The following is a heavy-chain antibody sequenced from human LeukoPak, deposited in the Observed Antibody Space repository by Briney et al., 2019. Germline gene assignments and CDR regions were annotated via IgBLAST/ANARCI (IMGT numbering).Heavy chain of an antibody. CDR3: GRGHWGLDY. J-gene: IGHJ4*02. V-gene: IGHV3-48*04. CDR1: GFTFSSYS. CDR2: ISSSGSTI. Sequence: GGSLRLSCAASGFTFSSYSMNWVRQAPGKGLEWVSYISSSGSTIYYADSVKGRFTTSRDNAMSSLYLQMNSLRAEDTAVYYCGRGHWGLDYWGQGTLVTVSS. D-gene: IGHD7-27*01.